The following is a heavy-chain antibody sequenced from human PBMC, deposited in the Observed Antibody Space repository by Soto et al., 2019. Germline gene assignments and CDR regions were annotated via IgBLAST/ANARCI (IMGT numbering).Heavy chain of an antibody. CDR2: ISIDGSNK. V-gene: IGHV3-30*18. D-gene: IGHD6-6*01. J-gene: IGHJ6*02. CDR1: GFSFSTYG. Sequence: QVQMVESGGGVVQPGRSLRLSCAASGFSFSTYGMHWVRQAPGKGLEWMAVISIDGSNKYYADSVKGRFTISRDNSKDTLFLQMNSLRGEDTAIYYCAKVIRADSTSSNFYYYSGMDVWGQGTTVTVSS. CDR3: AKVIRADSTSSNFYYYSGMDV.